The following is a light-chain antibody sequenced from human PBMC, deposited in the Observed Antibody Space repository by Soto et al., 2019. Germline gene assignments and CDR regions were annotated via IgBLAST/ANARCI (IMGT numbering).Light chain of an antibody. J-gene: IGLJ3*02. CDR3: RSFGTSTTWV. CDR1: SSDVGDYNY. V-gene: IGLV2-8*01. CDR2: EVT. Sequence: QSALTQPPSASGSPGQSVTISCTGTSSDVGDYNYVSWYQQHAGKAPKLLIYEVTKRPSGVSDRFSGAKCANTASLTVSGLQAEDDADYCCRSFGTSTTWVFGGGTKLTVL.